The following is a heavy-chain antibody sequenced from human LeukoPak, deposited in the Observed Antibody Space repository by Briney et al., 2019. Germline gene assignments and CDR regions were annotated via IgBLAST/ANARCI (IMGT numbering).Heavy chain of an antibody. CDR1: GFTLCRYW. J-gene: IGHJ4*02. CDR2: IKEDGSEKK. D-gene: IGHD5-12*01. Sequence: PVGSLRLSCADSGFTLCRYWMSSVRAAPGEGLEWVANIKEDGSEKKYYEDSVKGRFTISRDNTKKSLYLQMNSLRAEDTAMYYCARGGYRYEYWGQGTLVTVSS. V-gene: IGHV3-7*04. CDR3: ARGGYRYEY.